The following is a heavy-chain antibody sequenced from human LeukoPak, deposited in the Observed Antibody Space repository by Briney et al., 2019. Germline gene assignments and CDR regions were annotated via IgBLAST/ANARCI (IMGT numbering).Heavy chain of an antibody. J-gene: IGHJ3*02. CDR3: ASSKVMDYGDHTWALDI. Sequence: GGSLRLSCTASGFTLSRFRMSWVRQAPGKGLEWVGNIKQDGGEKYYVDSVKGRFTISRDNAKNSLYLQMNSLRAEDTAVYYCASSKVMDYGDHTWALDIWGQGTMVTVSS. V-gene: IGHV3-7*01. D-gene: IGHD4-17*01. CDR1: GFTLSRFR. CDR2: IKQDGGEK.